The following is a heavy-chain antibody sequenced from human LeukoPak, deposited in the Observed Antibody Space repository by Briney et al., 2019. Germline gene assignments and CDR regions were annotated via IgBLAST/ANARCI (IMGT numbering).Heavy chain of an antibody. D-gene: IGHD2-21*02. Sequence: GGSLRLSCAASGFTFSSYATHWVRQAPGKGLEWVAVISYDGSNKYYADSVKGRFTISRDNSKNTLYLQMNSLRAEDTAVYYCARECGGDCYYYFDYWGQGTLVTVSS. V-gene: IGHV3-30-3*01. CDR1: GFTFSSYA. CDR2: ISYDGSNK. CDR3: ARECGGDCYYYFDY. J-gene: IGHJ4*02.